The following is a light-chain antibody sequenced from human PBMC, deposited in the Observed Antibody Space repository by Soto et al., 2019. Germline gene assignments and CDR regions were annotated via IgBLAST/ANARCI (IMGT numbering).Light chain of an antibody. V-gene: IGLV2-23*01. J-gene: IGLJ1*01. CDR3: CSYAGDSTYV. CDR1: SSDVGSYKL. CDR2: EGS. Sequence: QSALTQPASVSGSPGQSITISCTGTSSDVGSYKLVSWFQQHPGKAPKLMIYEGSKRPSGVSNRFSGSKSGNTASLTISGLQPEGEADYYCCSYAGDSTYVFGTGTKVTVL.